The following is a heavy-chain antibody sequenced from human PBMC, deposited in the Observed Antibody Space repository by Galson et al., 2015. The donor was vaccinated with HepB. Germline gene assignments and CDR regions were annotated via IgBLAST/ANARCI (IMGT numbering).Heavy chain of an antibody. D-gene: IGHD2-8*01. J-gene: IGHJ4*02. CDR2: FYSGGTT. CDR1: GFIVTDNY. Sequence: SLRLSCAVSGFIVTDNYMTWVRQAPGKGLEWVSVFYSGGTTYYADSVKGRFTISRDISKNTLYLQMNRLRADDTAMYYCARLSARMDDYWGQGTLVTVSS. V-gene: IGHV3-53*01. CDR3: ARLSARMDDY.